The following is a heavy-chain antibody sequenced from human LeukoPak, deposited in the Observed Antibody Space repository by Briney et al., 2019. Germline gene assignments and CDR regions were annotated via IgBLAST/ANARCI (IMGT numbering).Heavy chain of an antibody. V-gene: IGHV4-39*07. Sequence: PSETLSLTCTVSGGSISSSSYYWGWIRQPPGKGLEWIGSIYYSGSTYYNPSLKSRVTISVDTSKNQFSLKLSSVTAADTAVYYCARVKPPYYYDSSGHPGVFDYWGQGTLVTVSS. CDR2: IYYSGST. D-gene: IGHD3-22*01. CDR1: GGSISSSSYY. CDR3: ARVKPPYYYDSSGHPGVFDY. J-gene: IGHJ4*02.